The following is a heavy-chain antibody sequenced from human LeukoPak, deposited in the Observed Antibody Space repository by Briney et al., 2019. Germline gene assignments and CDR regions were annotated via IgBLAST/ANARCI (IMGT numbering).Heavy chain of an antibody. CDR2: INSDGSST. Sequence: QTGGSLRLSCAASEFTFSSYWMHWVRQAPGKGLVWVSRINSDGSSTSYADSVKGRFTISRDNAKNTLYLQLNSLRAEDTAVYYCARQYCGGDCYSSYGYWGQGTLVTVSS. V-gene: IGHV3-74*01. CDR3: ARQYCGGDCYSSYGY. CDR1: EFTFSSYW. D-gene: IGHD2-21*02. J-gene: IGHJ4*02.